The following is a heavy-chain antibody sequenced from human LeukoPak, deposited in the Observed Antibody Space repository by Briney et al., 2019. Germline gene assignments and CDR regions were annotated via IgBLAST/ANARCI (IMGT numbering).Heavy chain of an antibody. CDR2: IYYSGST. CDR3: ARYQTPIAAAGSRYAFDI. J-gene: IGHJ3*02. D-gene: IGHD6-13*01. CDR1: GGSIRNYD. Sequence: PSETLSLTCTVSGGSIRNYDGCWIREPPGTRLEWIGDIYYSGSTNSNPYLKSRVTMLVDTSKNQFSLKLSSVTAADTAVYYCARYQTPIAAAGSRYAFDIRGQGTMVTVSS. V-gene: IGHV4-59*01.